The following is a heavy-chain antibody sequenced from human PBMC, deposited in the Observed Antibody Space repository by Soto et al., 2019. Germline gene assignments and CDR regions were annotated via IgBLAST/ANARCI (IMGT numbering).Heavy chain of an antibody. J-gene: IGHJ4*02. CDR1: GYTFTSHG. V-gene: IGHV1-18*04. Sequence: ASVKVSCKASGYTFTSHGTTWVRRAPGQGLEWMGAIIPYNGDTRYAQEVQGRVTMTTDTSTNTAYMELRSLRSEDTAVYYCATYYYYGSGSYYPFDDWGQGTLVTVSS. CDR3: ATYYYYGSGSYYPFDD. CDR2: IIPYNGDT. D-gene: IGHD3-10*01.